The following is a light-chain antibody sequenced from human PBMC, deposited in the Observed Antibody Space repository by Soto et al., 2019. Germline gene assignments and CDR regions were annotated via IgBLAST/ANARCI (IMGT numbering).Light chain of an antibody. Sequence: QSVLTQSPSASASLGASVKLTCTLSSGHSSNAIAWHQQQPEKGPRYLMKLNSDGSHSKGDGIPDRFSGSSSGTERYLTISGLQSEDEADYYCQTWDTGIQVFGGGTKLTVL. CDR1: SGHSSNA. CDR2: LNSDGSH. J-gene: IGLJ2*01. V-gene: IGLV4-69*01. CDR3: QTWDTGIQV.